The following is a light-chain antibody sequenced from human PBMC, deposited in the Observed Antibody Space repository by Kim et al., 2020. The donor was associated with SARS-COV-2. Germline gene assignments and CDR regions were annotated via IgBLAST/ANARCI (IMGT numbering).Light chain of an antibody. CDR3: EKYNSAPWT. J-gene: IGKJ1*01. CDR1: QRINTY. Sequence: DIQMTQSPSSLSASVGDRVTITCRASQRINTYLAWYQQKPGKVPKLLIYGASALHSGVPSRFSGSGSGTDFTLTISSLQPEDVATYYCEKYNSAPWTFGQGRQVDIK. CDR2: GAS. V-gene: IGKV1-27*01.